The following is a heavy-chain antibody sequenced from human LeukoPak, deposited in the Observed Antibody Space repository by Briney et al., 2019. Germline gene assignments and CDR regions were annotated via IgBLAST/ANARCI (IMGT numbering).Heavy chain of an antibody. CDR1: GFTLRSYN. CDR3: AKDITIVRGAYDYYGMDV. V-gene: IGHV3-23*01. Sequence: GGSLRLSCAASGFTLRSYNMNWVRQAPGKGLEWVSGLSRSGDTTYYADSVKGRFTISRDNSKHTVYLQMHSLTAEDTAVYYCAKDITIVRGAYDYYGMDVWGQGTTVIVSS. CDR2: LSRSGDTT. J-gene: IGHJ6*02. D-gene: IGHD3-10*01.